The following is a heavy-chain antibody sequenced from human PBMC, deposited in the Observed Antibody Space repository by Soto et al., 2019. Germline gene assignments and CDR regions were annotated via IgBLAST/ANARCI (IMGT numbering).Heavy chain of an antibody. CDR2: IYYSGST. V-gene: IGHV4-31*03. D-gene: IGHD2-15*01. CDR1: GGSISSGGYY. J-gene: IGHJ3*02. CDR3: ARDPILSSGAFDI. Sequence: SETLSLTCTVSGGSISSGGYYWSWIRQHPGKGLEWIGYIYYSGSTYYNPSLKSRVTISVDTSKNQFSLKLSSVTAADTAVYYCARDPILSSGAFDIWGQGTMVTVSS.